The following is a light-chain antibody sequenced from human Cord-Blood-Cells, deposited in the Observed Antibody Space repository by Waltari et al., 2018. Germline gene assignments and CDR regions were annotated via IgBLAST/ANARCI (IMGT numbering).Light chain of an antibody. CDR2: DAS. V-gene: IGKV3-11*01. CDR3: QQRSNWPPWT. J-gene: IGKJ1*01. CDR1: QSVSSY. Sequence: EIVLTQSPATLSLSPGESATLSCRASQSVSSYLAGYQQKPGQAPRLLSYDASNRATGIPTRVSGSGSGTDFTLTISSLEPEDFAVYYCQQRSNWPPWTFGQGTKVEIK.